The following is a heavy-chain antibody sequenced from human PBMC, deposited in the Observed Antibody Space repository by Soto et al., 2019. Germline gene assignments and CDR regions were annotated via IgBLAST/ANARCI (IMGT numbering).Heavy chain of an antibody. V-gene: IGHV1-69*13. CDR3: ARESRYCSGGSCYFLPGIDY. D-gene: IGHD2-15*01. CDR1: GGTFSSYA. Sequence: SVKVSCKASGGTFSSYAISWVRQAPGQGLEWMGGTIPIFGTANYAQKFQGRVTITADESTSTAYMELSSLRSEDTAVYYCARESRYCSGGSCYFLPGIDYWGQGTLVTVSS. CDR2: TIPIFGTA. J-gene: IGHJ4*02.